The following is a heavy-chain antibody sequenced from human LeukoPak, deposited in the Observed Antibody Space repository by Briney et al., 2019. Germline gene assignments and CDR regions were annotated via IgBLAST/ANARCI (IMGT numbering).Heavy chain of an antibody. Sequence: ASVKVSCKASGYTFTSYGISWVRQAPGQGLEWMGWISAYNGNTNYAQKLRGRVTMTTDTSTSTAYMELRSLRSDDTAVYYCARGPSVGYCSSTSCSDVVVWDYWGQGTLVTVSS. D-gene: IGHD2-2*01. CDR1: GYTFTSYG. CDR2: ISAYNGNT. J-gene: IGHJ4*02. CDR3: ARGPSVGYCSSTSCSDVVVWDY. V-gene: IGHV1-18*01.